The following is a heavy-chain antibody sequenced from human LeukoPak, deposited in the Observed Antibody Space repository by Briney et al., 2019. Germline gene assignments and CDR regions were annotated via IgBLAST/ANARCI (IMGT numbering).Heavy chain of an antibody. D-gene: IGHD6-19*01. CDR1: GYTFTGYY. Sequence: ASVKVSCKASGYTFTGYYMHWVRQAPGQGLEWMGWIYPNSGGTNYAQKFQGRVTMTRDTSISTAYMELSRLRSEDTAVYYCARGAVAGTGDLYYFDYWGQGTLVTVSS. CDR2: IYPNSGGT. V-gene: IGHV1-2*02. J-gene: IGHJ4*02. CDR3: ARGAVAGTGDLYYFDY.